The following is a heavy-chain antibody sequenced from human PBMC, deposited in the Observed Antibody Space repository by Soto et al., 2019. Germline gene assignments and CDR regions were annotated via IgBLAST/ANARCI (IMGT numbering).Heavy chain of an antibody. Sequence: VGSLRLSCAASGFTFSGSAMHWVRQASGKGLEWVGRIRSKANSYATAYAASVKGRFTISRDDSKNTAYLQMNSLKTEDTAVYCCTRHPRSITIFGVVPYGMDVWGQGTTVTVSS. CDR1: GFTFSGSA. CDR2: IRSKANSYAT. D-gene: IGHD3-3*01. V-gene: IGHV3-73*01. J-gene: IGHJ6*02. CDR3: TRHPRSITIFGVVPYGMDV.